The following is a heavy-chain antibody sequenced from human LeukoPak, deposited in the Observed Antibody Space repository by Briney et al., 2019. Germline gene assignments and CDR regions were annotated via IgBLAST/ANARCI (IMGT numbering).Heavy chain of an antibody. CDR2: ISDSGGST. V-gene: IGHV3-23*01. CDR1: GFTFSSYV. Sequence: PGGSLRLSCAASGFTFSSYVMNWVRQAPGKGLEWVSGISDSGGSTYYADSVKGRFTISRDNSKNTLYLQMNSLRAEDTAVYYCAKASEAGYSYGYLEGLFDYWGQGTLVTVSS. CDR3: AKASEAGYSYGYLEGLFDY. J-gene: IGHJ4*02. D-gene: IGHD5-18*01.